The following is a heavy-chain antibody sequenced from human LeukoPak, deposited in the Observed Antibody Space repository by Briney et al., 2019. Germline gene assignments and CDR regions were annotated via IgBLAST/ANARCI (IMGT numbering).Heavy chain of an antibody. CDR2: IYTSGST. V-gene: IGHV4-61*02. Sequence: SETLSLTCTVSGGSISSGSYYWSWIRQPAGKGLEWIGRIYTSGSTNYNPSLKSRVTISVDTSKNQFSLKLSSVTAADTAVYYSARDTVSPTLASNDAFDIWGQGTMVTVSS. CDR1: GGSISSGSYY. J-gene: IGHJ3*02. D-gene: IGHD4-11*01. CDR3: ARDTVSPTLASNDAFDI.